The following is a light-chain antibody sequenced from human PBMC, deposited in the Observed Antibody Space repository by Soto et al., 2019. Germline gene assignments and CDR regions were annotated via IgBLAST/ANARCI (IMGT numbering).Light chain of an antibody. CDR2: AVR. CDR1: NSDVGRYNS. Sequence: QSVLTHPHSVSGSPGQSVTISCTGTNSDVGRYNSVSWYQQLPGKAPKIIISAVRQRPSGVPDRFSGSKSGNTASLTISGLQADDEADYFCFSYTANDNWVFGGGTKVTVL. V-gene: IGLV2-11*01. J-gene: IGLJ3*02. CDR3: FSYTANDNWV.